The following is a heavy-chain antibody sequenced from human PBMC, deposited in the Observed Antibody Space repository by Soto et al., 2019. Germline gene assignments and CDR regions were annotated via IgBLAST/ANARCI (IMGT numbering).Heavy chain of an antibody. CDR2: INPNSGGT. D-gene: IGHD6-19*01. CDR3: ARDGEWLETGRCFDP. V-gene: IGHV1-2*02. Sequence: QVQLVQSGAEVKKPGASVKVSCKASGYTFTGYYMHWVRQAPGQGLEWMGWINPNSGGTNYAQKFQGRVTMTRDTSISTAYMELSRLRSDDTAVYYCARDGEWLETGRCFDPWGQGTLVTVSS. J-gene: IGHJ5*02. CDR1: GYTFTGYY.